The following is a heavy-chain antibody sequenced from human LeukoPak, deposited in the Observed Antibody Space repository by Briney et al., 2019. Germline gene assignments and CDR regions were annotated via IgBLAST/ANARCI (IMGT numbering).Heavy chain of an antibody. Sequence: GGSLRLSCAASGFTFSSYGMHWVRQAPDKGLEWVAVISYDGSNKYYADSVKGRFTISRDNSKNTLYLQMNSLRAEDTAVYYCAKEALSLDYWGQGTLVTVSS. CDR1: GFTFSSYG. CDR2: ISYDGSNK. CDR3: AKEALSLDY. V-gene: IGHV3-30*18. J-gene: IGHJ4*02.